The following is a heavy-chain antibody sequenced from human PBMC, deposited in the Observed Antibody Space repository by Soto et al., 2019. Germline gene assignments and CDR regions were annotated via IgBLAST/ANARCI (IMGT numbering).Heavy chain of an antibody. D-gene: IGHD2-2*01. J-gene: IGHJ3*02. CDR2: ISYDGSNK. Sequence: QVQLVESGGGVVQPGRSLRLSCAASGFTFSSYAMHWVRQAPGKGLEWVAVISYDGSNKYYADSVKGRFTISRDNSKNTLYLQMNSPRAEDTAVYYCARDANPKPGDAFDIWGQGTMVTVSS. CDR3: ARDANPKPGDAFDI. V-gene: IGHV3-30-3*01. CDR1: GFTFSSYA.